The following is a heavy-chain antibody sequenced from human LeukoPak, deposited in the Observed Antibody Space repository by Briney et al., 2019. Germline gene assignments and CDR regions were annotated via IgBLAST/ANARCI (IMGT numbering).Heavy chain of an antibody. J-gene: IGHJ4*02. CDR3: ARAVSGSLYGDFDF. V-gene: IGHV1-18*01. D-gene: IGHD1-26*01. Sequence: ASVKVSCKASGYSFVFFGVSWVRQAPGQGLEWMGWIDSHNRNTNYAEKFQGRVTMTTDTSTTTSYMELRSLRSDDTAVYYCARAVSGSLYGDFDFWGQGTLVTVSA. CDR1: GYSFVFFG. CDR2: IDSHNRNT.